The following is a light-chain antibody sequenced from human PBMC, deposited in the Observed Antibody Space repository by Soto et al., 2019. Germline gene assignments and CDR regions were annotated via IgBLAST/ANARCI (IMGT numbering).Light chain of an antibody. Sequence: QSVLTQPASVSGSPGQSITISCTGTRSDVGGYKYVSWYQQHPGKAPKLMIYEVSNRPSGVSNRFSGSKSGNTASLTISGLQAEDEADYYCSSYTSSSTPLYVFGTGTKVTVL. J-gene: IGLJ1*01. CDR1: RSDVGGYKY. CDR3: SSYTSSSTPLYV. CDR2: EVS. V-gene: IGLV2-14*01.